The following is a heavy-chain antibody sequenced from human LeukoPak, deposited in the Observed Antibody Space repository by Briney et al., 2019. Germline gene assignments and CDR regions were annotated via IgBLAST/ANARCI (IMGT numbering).Heavy chain of an antibody. CDR2: ISTYNANT. CDR1: GYTFTSYS. J-gene: IGHJ3*02. CDR3: ATRYDYVWGSYRIDAFDI. Sequence: GASVKVSCKASGYTFTSYSINWVRQAPGQGLEWMGWISTYNANTNYAQKLQGRVTMTTDRSTSTAYMELRSLRSDDTAVYYCATRYDYVWGSYRIDAFDIWGQGTMVTVSS. D-gene: IGHD3-16*02. V-gene: IGHV1-18*01.